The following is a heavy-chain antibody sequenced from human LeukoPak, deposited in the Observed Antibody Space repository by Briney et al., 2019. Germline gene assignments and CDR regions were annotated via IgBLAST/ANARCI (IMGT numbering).Heavy chain of an antibody. Sequence: GGSLRLSCAASGFTFSSYAMSWVRQAPGKGLEWVSAISGSDGSTYYADSVKGRFTISRDNSKNTLYLQMNSLRAEDTAVYYCAKSGVRGVIIGPCFDYWGQGTLVTVSS. D-gene: IGHD3-10*01. J-gene: IGHJ4*02. V-gene: IGHV3-23*01. CDR3: AKSGVRGVIIGPCFDY. CDR2: ISGSDGST. CDR1: GFTFSSYA.